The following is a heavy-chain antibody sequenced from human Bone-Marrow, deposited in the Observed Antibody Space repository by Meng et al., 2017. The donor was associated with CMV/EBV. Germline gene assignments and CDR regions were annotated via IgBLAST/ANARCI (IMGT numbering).Heavy chain of an antibody. CDR2: IIPIFGTA. CDR3: ASMTSGIAGTNRIFDY. CDR1: GGTFSSYA. J-gene: IGHJ4*02. Sequence: SVKFSCKASGGTFSSYAISWVRQAPGQGLEWLGGIIPIFGTANYAQKFQGRVTITTDESTSTAYMELSSLRSEDTAVYYCASMTSGIAGTNRIFDYWGQGTRVTGYS. D-gene: IGHD1-7*01. V-gene: IGHV1-69*05.